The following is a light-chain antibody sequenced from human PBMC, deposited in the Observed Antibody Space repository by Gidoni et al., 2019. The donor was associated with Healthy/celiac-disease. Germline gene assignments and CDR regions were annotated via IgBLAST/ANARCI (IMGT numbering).Light chain of an antibody. CDR3: QQFNSYPPQFT. J-gene: IGKJ3*01. V-gene: IGKV1-13*02. CDR2: DAS. CDR1: QGISSA. Sequence: TITCRASQGISSALAWYQQKPGKAPKLLIYDASSLESGVPSRFSGSGSGTDFTLTISSLQPEDFATYYCQQFNSYPPQFTFGPGTKVDIK.